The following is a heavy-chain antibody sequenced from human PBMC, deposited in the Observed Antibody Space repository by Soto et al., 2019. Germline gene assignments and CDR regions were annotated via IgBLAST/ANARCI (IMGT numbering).Heavy chain of an antibody. CDR3: ARGPSGDKVDY. CDR2: IYSGGPI. CDR1: GGSISSNYYC. V-gene: IGHV4-30-4*01. Sequence: QVQLQESGPGLVKPSQTLSLTCTVSGGSISSNYYCWSWIRQSPHRGLEWIGHIYSGGPIYNNPSLASRITISVDTSKTQFSLDLNSVTAADTAVYYCARGPSGDKVDYWGQGILVTVSS. J-gene: IGHJ4*02. D-gene: IGHD7-27*01.